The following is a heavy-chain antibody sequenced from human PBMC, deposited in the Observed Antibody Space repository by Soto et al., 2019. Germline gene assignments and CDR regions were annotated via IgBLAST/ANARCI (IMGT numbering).Heavy chain of an antibody. J-gene: IGHJ6*02. Sequence: QITLKESGPTLVKPTQTLTLTCTFSGFSLSTSGVGVGWIRQPPGKALEWLALIYWDDDKRYSPSLKSRLTITKDTSKNQVVLTMTNMDPADTATYYCANRRDSFSGLDVWGQGTTVTVSS. CDR1: GFSLSTSGVG. V-gene: IGHV2-5*02. CDR3: ANRRDSFSGLDV. D-gene: IGHD3-9*01. CDR2: IYWDDDK.